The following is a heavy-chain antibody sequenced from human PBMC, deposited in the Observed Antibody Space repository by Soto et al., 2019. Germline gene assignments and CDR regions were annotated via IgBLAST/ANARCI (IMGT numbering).Heavy chain of an antibody. J-gene: IGHJ4*02. CDR1: GFTFSSYA. CDR2: ISYDGSNK. D-gene: IGHD6-19*01. Sequence: GGSLRLSCAASGFTFSSYAMHWVRQAPGKGLEWVAVISYDGSNKYYADSVKGRFTISRDNSKNTLYLQMNSLRAEDTAVYYCARDRERSSGWYGFRYYFDYWGQGTLVTVSS. CDR3: ARDRERSSGWYGFRYYFDY. V-gene: IGHV3-30-3*01.